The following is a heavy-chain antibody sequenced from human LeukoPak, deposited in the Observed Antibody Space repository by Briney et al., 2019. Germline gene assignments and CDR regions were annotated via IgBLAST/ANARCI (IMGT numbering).Heavy chain of an antibody. CDR2: IWYDGSNK. Sequence: PGGSLRLSCAASGFTVSSNYMSWVRQAPGRGLEWVAVIWYDGSNKYYADSVKGRFTISRDNSKNTLYLQMNSLRAEDTAVYYCARDREYCSSTSCYTDGAFDIWGQGTMVAVSS. CDR3: ARDREYCSSTSCYTDGAFDI. V-gene: IGHV3-33*08. J-gene: IGHJ3*02. D-gene: IGHD2-2*02. CDR1: GFTVSSNY.